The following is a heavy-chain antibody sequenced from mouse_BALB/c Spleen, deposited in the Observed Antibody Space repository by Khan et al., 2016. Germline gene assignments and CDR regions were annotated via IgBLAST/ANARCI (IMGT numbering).Heavy chain of an antibody. Sequence: EVQLQESGPDLVKPSQSLSLTCTVTGYSITSGYSWHWIRQFPGNKLEWMGYIHYSAITNYNPSLISRISVTRDTSKNQFFLQLNSVTSEDTATYYCVSYDYDDPWFAYWGQGTLVTVSA. CDR2: IHYSAIT. CDR1: GYSITSGYS. CDR3: VSYDYDDPWFAY. J-gene: IGHJ3*01. D-gene: IGHD2-4*01. V-gene: IGHV3-1*02.